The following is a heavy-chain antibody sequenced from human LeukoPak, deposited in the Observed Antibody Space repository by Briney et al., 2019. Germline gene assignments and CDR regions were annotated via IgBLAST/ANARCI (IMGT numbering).Heavy chain of an antibody. J-gene: IGHJ3*02. CDR2: ISHSGST. D-gene: IGHD3-22*01. V-gene: IGHV4-38-2*01. CDR1: GYSISSGYY. Sequence: PSETLSLTCAVSGYSISSGYYWGWIRQPPGKGLEWIGSISHSGSTYYNPSLKSRVTISVDRSKNQFSLKQSSVTAADTAVYYCARATITMAVGVPADAFDIWGQGTMVTVSS. CDR3: ARATITMAVGVPADAFDI.